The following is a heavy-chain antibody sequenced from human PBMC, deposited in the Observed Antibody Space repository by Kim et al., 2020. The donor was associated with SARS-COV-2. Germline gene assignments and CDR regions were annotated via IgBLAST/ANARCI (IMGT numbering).Heavy chain of an antibody. CDR1: GDSVSSNGAA. CDR2: TYYRSKWYN. Sequence: SQTLSLTCAISGDSVSSNGAAWNWIRQSPSRGLEWLGRTYYRSKWYNDYAVFVKSRITINPDTSKNQFSLQLNSVTPEDTAVYYCAGAGYSSTWYSYYFDCWGQGTLVTVSS. V-gene: IGHV6-1*01. D-gene: IGHD6-13*01. J-gene: IGHJ4*02. CDR3: AGAGYSSTWYSYYFDC.